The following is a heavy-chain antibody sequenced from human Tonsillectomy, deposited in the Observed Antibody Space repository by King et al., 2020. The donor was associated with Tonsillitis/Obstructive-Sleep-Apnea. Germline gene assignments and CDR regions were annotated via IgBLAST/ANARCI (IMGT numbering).Heavy chain of an antibody. CDR1: GFTFSGSG. Sequence: VQLVESGGGVVQPGRSLRLSCAASGFTFSGSGMHWVRQAPGKGLEWVAVISYDASNKYYADSVRGRFTISRDNSKNTLYLQMNSLRAEDTAVYYCAKDLGGGWALDYWGQGTLVIVSS. CDR2: ISYDASNK. CDR3: AKDLGGGWALDY. D-gene: IGHD6-19*01. J-gene: IGHJ4*02. V-gene: IGHV3-30*18.